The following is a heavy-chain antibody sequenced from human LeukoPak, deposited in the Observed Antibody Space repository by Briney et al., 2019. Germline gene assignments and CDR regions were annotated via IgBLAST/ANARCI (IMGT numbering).Heavy chain of an antibody. J-gene: IGHJ4*02. D-gene: IGHD2-8*01. V-gene: IGHV1-2*02. CDR2: INPNGGGT. Sequence: GASGKVSCKASGYIFSGYYMHWVRQAPGQGLEWMGWINPNGGGTNSAQKFQGRVTMTRDTSINTVYMELNSLRSDDTAVYYCARDLGDGNGMGNYYFDYWGQGTLVTVSS. CDR3: ARDLGDGNGMGNYYFDY. CDR1: GYIFSGYY.